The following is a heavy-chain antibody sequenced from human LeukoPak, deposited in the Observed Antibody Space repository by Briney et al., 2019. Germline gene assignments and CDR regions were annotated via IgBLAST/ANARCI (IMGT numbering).Heavy chain of an antibody. V-gene: IGHV4-59*08. CDR2: IYNNGST. CDR3: ARQAGGNSGPFDY. J-gene: IGHJ4*02. CDR1: GGSISSINSNY. D-gene: IGHD4-23*01. Sequence: PSETLSLTCTVSGGSISSINSNYCSWIRQPPGKGLEWIGYIYNNGSTNYNPSLSRRVTISVGTSKNQISLKLSSVTAADTAVYYCARQAGGNSGPFDYWGQGTVVTVSS.